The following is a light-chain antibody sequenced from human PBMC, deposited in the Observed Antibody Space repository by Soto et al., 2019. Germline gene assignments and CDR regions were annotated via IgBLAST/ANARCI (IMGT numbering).Light chain of an antibody. CDR3: QQYGSSRT. J-gene: IGKJ1*01. V-gene: IGKV3-20*01. CDR2: GAS. CDR1: QSVSSY. Sequence: IVLTRSPSTLSFSPWERATLSCRASQSVSSYLAWYQQKPGQAPRLLIYGASNRATGIPDRFSGSGSGTDFTITISSLEPEDFAVYYCQQYGSSRTFGQGTKVDIK.